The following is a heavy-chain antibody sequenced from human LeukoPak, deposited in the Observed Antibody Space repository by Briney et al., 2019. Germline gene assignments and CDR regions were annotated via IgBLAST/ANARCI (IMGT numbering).Heavy chain of an antibody. CDR3: ASSTMVRGGSLYGMGV. V-gene: IGHV1-18*01. J-gene: IGHJ6*02. CDR1: GYTFTSYG. D-gene: IGHD3-10*01. Sequence: ASVKVSCKASGYTFTSYGISWVRQAPGQGLEWMGWISAYNGNTNYAQKLQGRVTMTTDTSTSTAYMELRSLRSDDTAVYYCASSTMVRGGSLYGMGVWGQGTTVTVSS. CDR2: ISAYNGNT.